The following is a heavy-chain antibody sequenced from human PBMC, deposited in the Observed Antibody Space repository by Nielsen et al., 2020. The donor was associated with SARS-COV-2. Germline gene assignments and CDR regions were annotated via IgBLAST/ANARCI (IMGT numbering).Heavy chain of an antibody. D-gene: IGHD3-3*01. Sequence: GESLKIYCAASGFTFSSYSMNWVRQAPGKGLEWVSSISSSSSYIYYADSVKGRFTISRDNAKNSLYLQMNSLSAEDTAVYYCARAAGHQFWIGFFNWGQGTLVTVSS. CDR2: ISSSSSYI. J-gene: IGHJ4*02. V-gene: IGHV3-21*01. CDR3: ARAAGHQFWIGFFN. CDR1: GFTFSSYS.